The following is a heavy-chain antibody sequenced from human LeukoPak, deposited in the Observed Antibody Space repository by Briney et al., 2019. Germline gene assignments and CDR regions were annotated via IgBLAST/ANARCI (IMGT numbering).Heavy chain of an antibody. J-gene: IGHJ4*02. Sequence: GESLKISCKGSGYSFPNYWIAWGRQMPGKGLEWMGSIYPGDSDTRYRPSFRGQVTISADKAISTAYLQWSSLKASDTAMYYCARLGIEAFDGSGYYYFDYWGQGALVTVSS. D-gene: IGHD3-22*01. CDR2: IYPGDSDT. CDR1: GYSFPNYW. V-gene: IGHV5-51*01. CDR3: ARLGIEAFDGSGYYYFDY.